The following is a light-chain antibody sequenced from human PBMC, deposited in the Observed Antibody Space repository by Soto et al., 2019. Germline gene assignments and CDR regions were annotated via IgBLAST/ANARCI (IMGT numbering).Light chain of an antibody. V-gene: IGLV2-14*01. Sequence: QSALTQPPSASGSPGQSVTISCTGTSSDVGGYNYVSWYQQHPGEAPKLIIYEVTNRPSGVSNRFSGSKSGNRASLTISGLQAEDEADYYCSSYTSTSSPVVFGGGTKVTVL. CDR2: EVT. J-gene: IGLJ2*01. CDR3: SSYTSTSSPVV. CDR1: SSDVGGYNY.